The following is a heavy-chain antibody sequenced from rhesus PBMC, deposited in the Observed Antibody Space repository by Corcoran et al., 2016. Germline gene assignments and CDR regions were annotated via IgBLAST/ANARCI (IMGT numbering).Heavy chain of an antibody. CDR2: LSESGGTI. Sequence: DVQLVESGGGLVKPGGSLRLSCVASGFTFSSYEMHWVRQAPGKGLEWVSVLSESGGTIYYADSVNGRFTISRDNAKNSLFLQMNSLRAEDTAVYYCTREYNIWTGSYFDYWGQGVLVTVSS. J-gene: IGHJ4*01. V-gene: IGHV3-100*02. CDR3: TREYNIWTGSYFDY. D-gene: IGHD3-3*01. CDR1: GFTFSSYE.